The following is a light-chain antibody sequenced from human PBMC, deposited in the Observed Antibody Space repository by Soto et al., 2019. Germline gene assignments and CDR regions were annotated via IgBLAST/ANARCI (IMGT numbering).Light chain of an antibody. Sequence: QSALTQPASVSASPGQSVSISCTGTSSDVGGYNYVSWYQHYPGKAPKLIIYDVSNRPSGISNRFSGSKSGNTASLTISGRQAEDEAAYYCSSFARRSTLVFGGGTKLTGL. CDR1: SSDVGGYNY. J-gene: IGLJ2*01. CDR2: DVS. V-gene: IGLV2-14*03. CDR3: SSFARRSTLV.